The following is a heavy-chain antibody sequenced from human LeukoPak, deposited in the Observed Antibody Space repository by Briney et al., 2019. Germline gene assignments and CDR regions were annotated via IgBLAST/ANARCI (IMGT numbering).Heavy chain of an antibody. V-gene: IGHV3-7*01. CDR3: ARNRGWQQFDY. CDR1: GFTFSDYW. CDR2: INQDGSRN. J-gene: IGHJ4*02. Sequence: GGSLRLSRAGSGFTFSDYWIDWVRQAPGKGLEWVANINQDGSRNTYLESVMGRFTISRDNVKNSLYLQMSHLRVEDTAVYYCARNRGWQQFDYWGQGTLVIVSS. D-gene: IGHD5-24*01.